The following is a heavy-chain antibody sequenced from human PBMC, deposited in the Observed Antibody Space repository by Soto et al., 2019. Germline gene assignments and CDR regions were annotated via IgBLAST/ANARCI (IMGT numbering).Heavy chain of an antibody. J-gene: IGHJ1*01. Sequence: AASVKVSCKASGYTFTSYGISWVRQAPGQGLEWMGWISAYNGNTNYAQKLQGRVTMTTDTSTSTAYMELRSLRSDDTAVYYCARILAVAGTGEYFQHWGQGTLVTVSS. CDR1: GYTFTSYG. D-gene: IGHD6-19*01. CDR3: ARILAVAGTGEYFQH. V-gene: IGHV1-18*01. CDR2: ISAYNGNT.